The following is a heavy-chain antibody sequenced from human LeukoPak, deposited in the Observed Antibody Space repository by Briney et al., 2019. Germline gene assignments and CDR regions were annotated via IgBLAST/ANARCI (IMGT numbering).Heavy chain of an antibody. CDR1: GYTFTGYY. CDR3: ARGSGSSRLFDY. J-gene: IGHJ4*02. CDR2: INPNSGGT. Sequence: AASVKVSCKASGYTFTGYYMHWVRQAPGQGLEWMGRINPNSGGTNYAQKFQGRVTMTRDTSISTAYMELSRLRSDDTAVYYCARGSGSSRLFDYWGQGTLVTVSS. D-gene: IGHD1-26*01. V-gene: IGHV1-2*06.